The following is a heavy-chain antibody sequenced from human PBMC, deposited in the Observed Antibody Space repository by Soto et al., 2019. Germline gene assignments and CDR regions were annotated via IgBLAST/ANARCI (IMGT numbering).Heavy chain of an antibody. CDR2: INQDGSEK. CDR3: ATPRLYFDY. D-gene: IGHD2-21*02. Sequence: EVQLVESGGGLVQPGGSLRLSCATSGFTFSRSWMSWVRQAPGKGLEWVANINQDGSEKYYVDSVKGRFTISRDNAKNSLYLQMNSLRAEDTAVYYCATPRLYFDYCGQGTLVTVSS. V-gene: IGHV3-7*01. J-gene: IGHJ4*02. CDR1: GFTFSRSW.